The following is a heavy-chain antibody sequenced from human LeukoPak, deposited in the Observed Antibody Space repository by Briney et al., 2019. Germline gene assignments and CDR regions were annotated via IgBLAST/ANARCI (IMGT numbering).Heavy chain of an antibody. D-gene: IGHD2-2*01. CDR2: GRGDGRKT. CDR3: VRGTTSWKGVDY. J-gene: IGHJ4*02. V-gene: IGHV3-7*01. Sequence: PGGSLTLSCEACGFTYSSHWMQCVRHPTGKTLVCVATGRGDGRKTDYVDSVNVRFANSRDNARNSLHLDMSSLRAEDTAVYYCVRGTTSWKGVDYWGQGTLVTVSS. CDR1: GFTYSSHW.